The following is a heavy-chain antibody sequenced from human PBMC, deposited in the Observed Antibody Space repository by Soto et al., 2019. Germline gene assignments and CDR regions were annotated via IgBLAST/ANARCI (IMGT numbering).Heavy chain of an antibody. CDR2: ISYDGSNK. V-gene: IGHV3-30-3*01. Sequence: GGSLRLSCAASGFTFSSYAMHWVRQAPGKGLEWVAVISYDGSNKYYADSVKGRFTISRDNSKNTLYLQMNSLRAEDTAVYYCAREGPPIVFDYWGQGTLVTVSS. D-gene: IGHD3-16*02. J-gene: IGHJ4*02. CDR3: AREGPPIVFDY. CDR1: GFTFSSYA.